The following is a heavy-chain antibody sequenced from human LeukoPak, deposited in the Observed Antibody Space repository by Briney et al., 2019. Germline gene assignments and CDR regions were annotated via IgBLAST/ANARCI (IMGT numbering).Heavy chain of an antibody. CDR1: GGSFSGYY. CDR3: ARGHQNYYDSSGYYAAAFDI. Sequence: SETLSLTCAVYGGSFSGYYWSWIRQPPGKGPEWIGEINHSGSTNYNPSLKSRVTISVDTSKDQFSLKLSSVTAADTAVYYCARGHQNYYDSSGYYAAAFDIWGQGTMVTVSS. J-gene: IGHJ3*02. CDR2: INHSGST. D-gene: IGHD3-22*01. V-gene: IGHV4-34*01.